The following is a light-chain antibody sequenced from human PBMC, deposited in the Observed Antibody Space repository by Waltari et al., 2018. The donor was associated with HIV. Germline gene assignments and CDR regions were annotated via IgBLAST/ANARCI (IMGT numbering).Light chain of an antibody. CDR2: RDY. J-gene: IGLJ1*01. CDR3: VAWDDSLSGYV. Sequence: QSVLTQPPSASGTLGPSVTISCPGSSSNVGSKPVYWFQQVSGTAPKLLIYRDYQRRSGIPDRFSGSKSGASASLTISGLRSEDEADYYCVAWDDSLSGYVFGTGTKVSVL. CDR1: SSNVGSKP. V-gene: IGLV1-47*01.